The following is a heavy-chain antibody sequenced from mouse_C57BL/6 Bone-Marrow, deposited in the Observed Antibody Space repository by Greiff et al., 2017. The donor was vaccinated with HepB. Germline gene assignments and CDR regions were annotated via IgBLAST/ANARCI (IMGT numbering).Heavy chain of an antibody. D-gene: IGHD2-5*01. CDR3: ARDSNLYAMDY. CDR2: ISNGGGST. J-gene: IGHJ4*01. CDR1: GFTFSDYY. V-gene: IGHV5-12*01. Sequence: EVQLVESGGGLVQPGGSLKLSCAASGFTFSDYYMYWVRQTPEKRLEWVAYISNGGGSTYYPDTVKGRFTISRDNAKNTLYLQMSRLKSEDTAMYYCARDSNLYAMDYWGQGTSVTVSS.